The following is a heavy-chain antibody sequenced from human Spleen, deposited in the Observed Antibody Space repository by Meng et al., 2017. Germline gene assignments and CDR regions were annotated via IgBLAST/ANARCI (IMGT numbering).Heavy chain of an antibody. J-gene: IGHJ4*02. V-gene: IGHV4-34*01. CDR2: VNHSGST. D-gene: IGHD6-19*01. CDR3: ARAPLTSSDWSFADY. CDR1: GGSFSGYY. Sequence: SETLSLTCAVYGGSFSGYYWSWIRQPPGKGLEWIGEVNHSGSTNYNPSLKSRVTISVDTSKNQFSLKLNSVTAADTAVYYCARAPLTSSDWSFADYWGQGTLVTVSS.